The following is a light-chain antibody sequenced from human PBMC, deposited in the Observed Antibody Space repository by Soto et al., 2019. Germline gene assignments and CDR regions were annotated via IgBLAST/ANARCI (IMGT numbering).Light chain of an antibody. CDR1: QYVSTN. V-gene: IGKV3D-15*01. CDR2: DIS. Sequence: ETVMTQFPATLSVSPWERATLSCRASQYVSTNLAWYQQQPGQPPRLLIYDISNSATGIPARFSGSGSETEFALTITSLQSEDFAVYYCQQYDTWPLTFGGGTKVEIK. CDR3: QQYDTWPLT. J-gene: IGKJ4*01.